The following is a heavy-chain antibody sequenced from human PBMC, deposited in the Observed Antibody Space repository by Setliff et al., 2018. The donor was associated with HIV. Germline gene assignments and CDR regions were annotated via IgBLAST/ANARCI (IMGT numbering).Heavy chain of an antibody. CDR1: GYTFTNYA. D-gene: IGHD4-4*01. J-gene: IGHJ3*02. Sequence: ASVKVSCKASGYTFTNYAIHWVRQASGLGLEWMGWINDGNGNTKYSQNFQGRVTITRDTSSTTSYMELSGLKSEDTAVYYCARIFLRGLQYGGLDIWGQGTLVTVSS. V-gene: IGHV1-3*01. CDR2: INDGNGNT. CDR3: ARIFLRGLQYGGLDI.